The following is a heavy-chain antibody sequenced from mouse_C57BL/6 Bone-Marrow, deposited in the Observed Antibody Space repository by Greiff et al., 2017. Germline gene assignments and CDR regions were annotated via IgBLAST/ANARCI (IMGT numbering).Heavy chain of an antibody. CDR3: ARDQDGSSYWYFDV. V-gene: IGHV5-4*01. Sequence: DVKLQESGGGLVKPGGSLKLSCAASGFTFSSYAMSWVRQTPEKRLAWVATISDGGSYTYYPDNVKGRFTISRDNAKNNLYLQMSHLKSEDTAMYYCARDQDGSSYWYFDVWGTGTTVTVSS. D-gene: IGHD1-1*01. J-gene: IGHJ1*03. CDR2: ISDGGSYT. CDR1: GFTFSSYA.